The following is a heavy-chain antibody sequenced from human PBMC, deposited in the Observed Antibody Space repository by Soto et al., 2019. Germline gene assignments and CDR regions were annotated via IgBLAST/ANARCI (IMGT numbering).Heavy chain of an antibody. CDR1: GGTFSSYA. V-gene: IGHV1-69*13. J-gene: IGHJ6*02. D-gene: IGHD3-10*01. Sequence: SVKVSCKASGGTFSSYAISWVRQAPGQGLEWMGGIIPIFGTANYAQKFQGRVTITADESTSTAYMELSSLRSEDTAVYYCARVARGYYYGMDVWGQGTTVAVSS. CDR2: IIPIFGTA. CDR3: ARVARGYYYGMDV.